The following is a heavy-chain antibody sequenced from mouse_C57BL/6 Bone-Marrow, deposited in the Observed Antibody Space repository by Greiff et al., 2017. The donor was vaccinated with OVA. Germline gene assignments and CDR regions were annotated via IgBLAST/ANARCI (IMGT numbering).Heavy chain of an antibody. CDR3: ARCSYYYGSWFAY. D-gene: IGHD1-1*01. Sequence: VQLQQSGPELVKPGASVKISCKASGYSFTSYYIHWVKQRPGQGLEWIGWIYPGSGNTKYNEKFKGKATLTADTSSSTAYMQLSSLTSEDSAVYYCARCSYYYGSWFAYWGQGTLVTVSA. J-gene: IGHJ3*01. CDR1: GYSFTSYY. CDR2: IYPGSGNT. V-gene: IGHV1-66*01.